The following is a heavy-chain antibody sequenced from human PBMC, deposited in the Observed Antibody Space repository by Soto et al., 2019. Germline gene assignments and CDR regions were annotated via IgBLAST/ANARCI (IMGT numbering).Heavy chain of an antibody. V-gene: IGHV5-10-1*01. CDR3: PSREQQLAHPGYYYGMDX. J-gene: IGHJ6*02. CDR2: IDPSDSYT. CDR1: GYSFTSYW. D-gene: IGHD6-13*01. Sequence: GEALKISCKGSGYSFTSYWISWVRQMPGKGLEWMVMIDPSDSYTNYRPSFQGHVTISADKSIRTAYLQWSSLKASDTAMYYCPSREQQLAHPGYYYGMDXWGQGTTFTVS.